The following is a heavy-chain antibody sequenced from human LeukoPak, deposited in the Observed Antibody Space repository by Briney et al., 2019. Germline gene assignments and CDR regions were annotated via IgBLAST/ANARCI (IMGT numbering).Heavy chain of an antibody. V-gene: IGHV3-64D*09. CDR1: GFTFSRYP. Sequence: GGSLRLSCSASGFTFSRYPMHWVRQAPGKGLEYVSAISGNGGSTYYADSVKGSFTISRDNYKNTLYLHMSSLRNEDTAIYYCVKAQYDFWSGLDYWGQGTLVTVSS. D-gene: IGHD3-3*01. J-gene: IGHJ4*02. CDR3: VKAQYDFWSGLDY. CDR2: ISGNGGST.